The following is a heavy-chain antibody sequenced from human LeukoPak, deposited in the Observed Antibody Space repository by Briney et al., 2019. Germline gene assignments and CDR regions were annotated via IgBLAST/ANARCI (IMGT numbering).Heavy chain of an antibody. CDR1: SGSLSGYY. V-gene: IGHV4-34*01. J-gene: IGHJ4*02. Sequence: PSETLSLTCGVSSGSLSGYYWRWIRQPPGGGLEWLGEITHSGSPNYNPSLKSRVTISVDTSKNQFSLKLSSVTAADTAVYYCARVIAVAGLLWGQGTLVTVSS. D-gene: IGHD6-19*01. CDR3: ARVIAVAGLL. CDR2: ITHSGSP.